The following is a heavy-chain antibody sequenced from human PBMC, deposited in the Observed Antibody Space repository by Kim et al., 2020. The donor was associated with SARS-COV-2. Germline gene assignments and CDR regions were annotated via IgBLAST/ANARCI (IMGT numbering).Heavy chain of an antibody. J-gene: IGHJ4*02. CDR2: SDT. Sequence: SDTRYSPSFQGQVTISADKSSSTAYLQWSSLKASDTAMYYCARTNDYGAYWGQGTLVTVSS. V-gene: IGHV5-51*01. CDR3: ARTNDYGAY. D-gene: IGHD4-17*01.